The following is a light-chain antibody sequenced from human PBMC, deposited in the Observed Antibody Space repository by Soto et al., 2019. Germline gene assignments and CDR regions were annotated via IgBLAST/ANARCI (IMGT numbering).Light chain of an antibody. CDR3: SSYTSSSTPLV. J-gene: IGLJ3*02. CDR1: GSDVGGYNY. Sequence: SALTQPASVSGSPGQSITISCTGTGSDVGGYNYVSWYQQHPGKAPKLMIYDVTNRPSGVSNRFSGSKSGNTASLTISGLQAEDEADYYCSSYTSSSTPLVFGGGTKLTVL. CDR2: DVT. V-gene: IGLV2-14*01.